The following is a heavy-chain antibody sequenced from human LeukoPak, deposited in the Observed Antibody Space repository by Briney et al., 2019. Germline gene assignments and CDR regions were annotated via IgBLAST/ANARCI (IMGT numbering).Heavy chain of an antibody. CDR1: GGSISSSPYY. CDR3: ARDRTISHYYMDV. V-gene: IGHV4-39*07. D-gene: IGHD3-3*01. J-gene: IGHJ6*03. CDR2: VYYSGSS. Sequence: SETLSLTCTVSGGSISSSPYYWVWIRQPPGKGLEWIGSVYYSGSSYYNPSLKSRVTISLDTSKNQFSLKLTSVTAADTAVYYCARDRTISHYYMDVWGKGTTVTVSS.